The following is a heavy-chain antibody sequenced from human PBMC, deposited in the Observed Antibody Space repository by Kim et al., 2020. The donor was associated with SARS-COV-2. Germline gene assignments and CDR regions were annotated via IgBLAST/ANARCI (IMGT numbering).Heavy chain of an antibody. D-gene: IGHD3-22*01. CDR3: ARGYYYDSSGYYGYGYYYGMDV. J-gene: IGHJ6*02. CDR2: IIPIFGTA. CDR1: GGNFSSYA. V-gene: IGHV1-69*13. Sequence: SVKVSCKASGGNFSSYAISWVLQAPGQGLEWMGGIIPIFGTANYAQKFQGRVTITADESTSTAYMELSSLRSEDTAVYYCARGYYYDSSGYYGYGYYYGMDVWGQGTTVTVSS.